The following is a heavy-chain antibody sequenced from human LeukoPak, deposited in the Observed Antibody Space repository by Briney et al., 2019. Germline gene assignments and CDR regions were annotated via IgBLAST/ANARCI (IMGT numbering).Heavy chain of an antibody. CDR1: GGSFSGYY. J-gene: IGHJ6*03. V-gene: IGHV4-34*01. Sequence: SETLSLTCAVYGGSFSGYYWSWIRQPPGKGLEWIGEINDSGSTNYNPSLKSRVTISVDTSKNQFSLKLRSVTAADTAVYYCARRGVVGYYYYYYMDVWGKGTTATISS. CDR3: ARRGVVGYYYYYYMDV. CDR2: INDSGST. D-gene: IGHD3-3*01.